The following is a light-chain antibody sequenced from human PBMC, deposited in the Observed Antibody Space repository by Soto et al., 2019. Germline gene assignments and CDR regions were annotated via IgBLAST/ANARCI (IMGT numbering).Light chain of an antibody. Sequence: QSVLTQPPSASGTPGQRVTISCSGSSSNIGSKTVNWYQQLPGTAPKLLIYSNYQLPLRVPDRFSGSKSGTSASLAISGLQSEDEADYYCAAWDASLNGYVFATGTKLTV. CDR3: AAWDASLNGYV. CDR2: SNY. V-gene: IGLV1-44*01. CDR1: SSNIGSKT. J-gene: IGLJ1*01.